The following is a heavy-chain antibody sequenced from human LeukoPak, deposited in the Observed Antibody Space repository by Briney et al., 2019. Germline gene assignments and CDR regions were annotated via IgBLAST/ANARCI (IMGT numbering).Heavy chain of an antibody. D-gene: IGHD6-13*01. Sequence: ASVKVSCKASGYTFTGYYMHWVRQAPGQGLEWMGWINPNSGGTNYAQKFQGWVTMTRDTSISTAYMELSSLRSEDTAVYYCARNAQYSSSWFDYWGQGTLVTVSS. CDR3: ARNAQYSSSWFDY. CDR1: GYTFTGYY. V-gene: IGHV1-2*04. J-gene: IGHJ4*02. CDR2: INPNSGGT.